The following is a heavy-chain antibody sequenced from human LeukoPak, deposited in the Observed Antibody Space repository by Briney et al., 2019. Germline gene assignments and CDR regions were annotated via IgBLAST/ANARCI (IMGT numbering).Heavy chain of an antibody. Sequence: GGSLRLSCAASGFTFSSFTMNWVRQAPGKGLEWVSSISSSSSYIYYADSVKGRFTISRDNAKNSLYLQMNSLRAEDTAVYYCARGGYCGGDCYQRPDAFDIWGQGTLVTVSS. CDR1: GFTFSSFT. J-gene: IGHJ3*02. V-gene: IGHV3-21*01. CDR3: ARGGYCGGDCYQRPDAFDI. D-gene: IGHD2-21*02. CDR2: ISSSSSYI.